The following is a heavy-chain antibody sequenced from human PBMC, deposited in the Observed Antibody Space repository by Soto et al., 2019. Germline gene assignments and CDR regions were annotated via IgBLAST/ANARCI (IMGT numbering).Heavy chain of an antibody. J-gene: IGHJ5*02. V-gene: IGHV4-34*01. Sequence: PSETLSLTCAVYGGSFSGYYWSWIRQPPGKGLEWIGEINHSGSTNYNPSLKSRVTISVDTSKNQFSLKLSSVTAADTAVYYCARASVVVPAAIALGPRFDPWGQGTLVTVSS. CDR1: GGSFSGYY. CDR2: INHSGST. D-gene: IGHD2-2*02. CDR3: ARASVVVPAAIALGPRFDP.